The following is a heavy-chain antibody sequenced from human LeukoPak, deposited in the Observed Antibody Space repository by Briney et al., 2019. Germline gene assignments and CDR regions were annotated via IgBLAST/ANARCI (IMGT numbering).Heavy chain of an antibody. CDR2: ISYDGSNK. D-gene: IGHD6-13*01. Sequence: GGSLRLSCAASGFTFSSYAMSWVRQAPGKGLEWVAVISYDGSNKYYADSVKGRFTISRDNSKNTLYLQMNSLRAEDTAVYYCARNEAAAGTHYFDYWGQGTLVTVSS. J-gene: IGHJ4*02. V-gene: IGHV3-30*04. CDR3: ARNEAAAGTHYFDY. CDR1: GFTFSSYA.